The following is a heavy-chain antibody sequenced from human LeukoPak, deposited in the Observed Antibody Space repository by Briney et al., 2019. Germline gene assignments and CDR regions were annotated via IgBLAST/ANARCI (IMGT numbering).Heavy chain of an antibody. D-gene: IGHD1-26*01. Sequence: ASVKVSCKASGYTLTSYDINWVRQATGQGLEWMGWMNPNSGNTGYAQKFQGRVTITRNTSISTAYMELSSLRSEDTAVYYCARGLRSAGATDYWGQGTLVTVSS. J-gene: IGHJ4*02. V-gene: IGHV1-8*01. CDR3: ARGLRSAGATDY. CDR1: GYTLTSYD. CDR2: MNPNSGNT.